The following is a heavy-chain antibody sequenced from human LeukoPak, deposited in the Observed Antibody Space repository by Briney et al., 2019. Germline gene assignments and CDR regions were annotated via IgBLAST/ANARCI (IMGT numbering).Heavy chain of an antibody. D-gene: IGHD1-26*01. CDR1: GFSFSSNG. V-gene: IGHV3-74*01. CDR2: INAAGSST. CDR3: AKRHLPVETTGRDDY. Sequence: PGGSLRLSCAASGFSFSSNGMHWVRQAPGKGLVWVSRINAAGSSTNYADFVKGRFTISRDNAKNTLYLQMNSLRAEDTAVYYCAKRHLPVETTGRDDYWGQGTLVTVSS. J-gene: IGHJ4*02.